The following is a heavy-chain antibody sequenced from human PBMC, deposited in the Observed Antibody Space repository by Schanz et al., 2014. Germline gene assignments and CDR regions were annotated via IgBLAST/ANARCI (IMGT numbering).Heavy chain of an antibody. CDR1: GFTFSSYG. V-gene: IGHV3-30*03. CDR2: MSYDGSIK. CDR3: ARDLEGYDGGGGGFDP. D-gene: IGHD2-21*01. J-gene: IGHJ5*02. Sequence: QVQLVESGGGVVQPGRSLRLSCAASGFTFSSYGMHWVRQAPGKGLEWVAAMSYDGSIKYYGDSVKGRFTISRDNSKNTLYLHMNTLRSEDTAVYYCARDLEGYDGGGGGFDPWGHGTLVTVSS.